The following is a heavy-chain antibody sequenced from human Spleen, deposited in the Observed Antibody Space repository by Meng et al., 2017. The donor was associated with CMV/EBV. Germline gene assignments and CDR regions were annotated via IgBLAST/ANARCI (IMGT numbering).Heavy chain of an antibody. Sequence: SISSGGYYWSWLRQHPGKGLEWIGYIYYSGSTYYNPSLKSRVTISADTSKNQFSLKLSSVTAADTAVYYCARGYYGSGSYYNAHFGYWGQGTLVTVSS. D-gene: IGHD3-10*01. J-gene: IGHJ4*02. CDR3: ARGYYGSGSYYNAHFGY. CDR1: SISSGGYY. V-gene: IGHV4-31*02. CDR2: IYYSGST.